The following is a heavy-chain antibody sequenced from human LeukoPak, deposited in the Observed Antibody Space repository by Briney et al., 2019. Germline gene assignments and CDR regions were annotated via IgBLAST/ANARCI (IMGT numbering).Heavy chain of an antibody. CDR3: VKGGHLDN. CDR1: GFSFSTYW. CDR2: IKYDETEK. V-gene: IGHV3-7*01. J-gene: IGHJ4*02. Sequence: GGSLRLSCAASGFSFSTYWMTWARQAPGKGLEWVANIKYDETEKNYVDSVKGRFTISGDNDKNSLDLQMDSLRVDDTAEYYCVKGGHLDNWGQGILVTVSS.